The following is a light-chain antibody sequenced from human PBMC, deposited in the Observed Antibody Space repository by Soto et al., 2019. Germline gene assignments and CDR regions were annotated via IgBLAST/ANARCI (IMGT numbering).Light chain of an antibody. CDR2: GAS. V-gene: IGKV3-20*01. J-gene: IGKJ3*01. CDR3: QQYGRSPFT. Sequence: EIVLTQSPATLSLSPGERATLSCRASQSVSSNNSAWYQQRPGQAPRVVVYGASTRATGIPVRFSGSGSGTDFTLTISRLEPEDFAVYYCQQYGRSPFTFGPGTKVDIK. CDR1: QSVSSNN.